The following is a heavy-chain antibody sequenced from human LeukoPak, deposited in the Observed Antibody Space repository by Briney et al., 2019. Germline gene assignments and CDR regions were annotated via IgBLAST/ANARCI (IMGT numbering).Heavy chain of an antibody. CDR1: GFTFGGDW. Sequence: GGSLRLSCVASGFTFGGDWMSWVRQAQGKWLEWVANIKPDGTEKYYVDSVKGRFTISRDNAKNSLYLQLNSLRAEDTAVYYCVRYYDPPVGDAFDIWGPGTMVTVSS. J-gene: IGHJ3*02. V-gene: IGHV3-7*01. CDR3: VRYYDPPVGDAFDI. CDR2: IKPDGTEK. D-gene: IGHD3-22*01.